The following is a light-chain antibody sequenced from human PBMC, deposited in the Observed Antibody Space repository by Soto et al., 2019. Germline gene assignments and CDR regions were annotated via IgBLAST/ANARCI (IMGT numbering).Light chain of an antibody. J-gene: IGLJ1*01. Sequence: ALTQPASVSGSPGQSITISCTGTSSDIGSYDYVSWYQHHPGKAPKLMIFDVGNRPSGVSNRFSGSKSGNTASLTISGLQAEDEADYYCSSFTSTTTYVFGAGTKLTVL. CDR1: SSDIGSYDY. CDR3: SSFTSTTTYV. V-gene: IGLV2-14*03. CDR2: DVG.